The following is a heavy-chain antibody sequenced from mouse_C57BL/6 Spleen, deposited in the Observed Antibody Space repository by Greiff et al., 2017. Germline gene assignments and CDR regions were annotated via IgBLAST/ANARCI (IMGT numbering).Heavy chain of an antibody. J-gene: IGHJ3*01. CDR3: SRIGYSPFAY. Sequence: DVMLVESGEGLVKPGGSLKLSCAASGFTFSSYAMSWVRQTPEKRLEWVAYISSGGDYIYYADTVKGRFTISRDNARNTLYLQMSSLKSEDTTMYYYSRIGYSPFAYWGQGTLVTVSA. V-gene: IGHV5-9-1*02. CDR2: ISSGGDYI. CDR1: GFTFSSYA. D-gene: IGHD1-2*01.